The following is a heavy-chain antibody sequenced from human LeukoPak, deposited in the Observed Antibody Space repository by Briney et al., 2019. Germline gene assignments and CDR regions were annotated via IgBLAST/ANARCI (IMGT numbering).Heavy chain of an antibody. V-gene: IGHV4-59*12. D-gene: IGHD6-13*01. CDR3: ARVSYSSSWYYHYMDV. CDR2: VYHSGTT. CDR1: GGSISSYY. Sequence: SETLSLTCTVSGGSISSYYWSWIRQPPGKGLQWIGSVYHSGTTFYNPSLKSRVTISVDTSKNQFSLKLSSVTAADTAVYYCARVSYSSSWYYHYMDVWGKGTTVTVSS. J-gene: IGHJ6*03.